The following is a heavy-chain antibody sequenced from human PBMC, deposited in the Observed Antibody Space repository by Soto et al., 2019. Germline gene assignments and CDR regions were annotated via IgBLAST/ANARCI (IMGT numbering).Heavy chain of an antibody. J-gene: IGHJ4*02. D-gene: IGHD5-12*01. CDR1: GFTFSSYG. CDR2: IWYDGSNK. V-gene: IGHV3-33*01. CDR3: AREGKDIVATIRPYYFDY. Sequence: QVQLVESGGGVVQPGRSLRLSCAASGFTFSSYGMHWVRQAPGKGLEWVAVIWYDGSNKYYADSVKGRFTISRDNSKKTQYLQMNILRAEDTAVYYCAREGKDIVATIRPYYFDYWGQGTLVTVSS.